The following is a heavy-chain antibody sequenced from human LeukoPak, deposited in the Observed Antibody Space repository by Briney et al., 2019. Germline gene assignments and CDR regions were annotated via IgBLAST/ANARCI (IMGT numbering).Heavy chain of an antibody. Sequence: GGSLRLSCAASGFTFSSYAMSWVRQAPGKGLEWVSAISGSGGSTYYADSVKGRFTISRDNSKNTLYLQMNSLRAEDTAVYYCAKDSRFGELYRHAFDIWGQGTMVTVSS. CDR1: GFTFSSYA. J-gene: IGHJ3*02. V-gene: IGHV3-23*01. CDR2: ISGSGGST. D-gene: IGHD3-10*01. CDR3: AKDSRFGELYRHAFDI.